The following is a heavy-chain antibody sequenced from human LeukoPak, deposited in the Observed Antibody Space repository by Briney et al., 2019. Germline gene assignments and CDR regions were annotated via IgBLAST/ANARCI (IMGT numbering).Heavy chain of an antibody. J-gene: IGHJ4*02. CDR1: GFTVSSNY. CDR3: AKGKCSSNSCYVFDY. D-gene: IGHD2-2*01. V-gene: IGHV3-30*02. CDR2: TRYDGTDK. Sequence: GGSLRLPCAASGFTVSSNYMSWVRQAPGKGLEWVAFTRYDGTDKYYADSVRGRFTISRDNSKNTLYLQMNSLRAEDTAVYYCAKGKCSSNSCYVFDYWGQGSLVTVSS.